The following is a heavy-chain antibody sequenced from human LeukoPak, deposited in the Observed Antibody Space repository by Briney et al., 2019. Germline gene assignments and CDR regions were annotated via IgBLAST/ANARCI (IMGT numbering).Heavy chain of an antibody. V-gene: IGHV3-30*01. CDR2: ISYDGSNK. D-gene: IGHD3-22*01. CDR1: GFTFSTYA. Sequence: GGSLRLSCAASGFTFSTYAMHWVRQAPGKGLEWVAVISYDGSNKYYADSVKGRFTISRDNSRNTLNLQMNSLRAEDTAVYYCARAPYYDSSGYYDCWGQETLVTVSS. CDR3: ARAPYYDSSGYYDC. J-gene: IGHJ4*02.